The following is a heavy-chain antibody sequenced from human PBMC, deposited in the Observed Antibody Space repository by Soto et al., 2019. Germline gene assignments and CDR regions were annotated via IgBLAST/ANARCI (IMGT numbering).Heavy chain of an antibody. CDR1: GGSISSYY. Sequence: QVQLQESGPGLVKPSETLSLTCTVSGGSISSYYWSWIRQPPGKGLEWIGYIYYSGSTNYNPSLKSRVTISVDTSKNQFSLKLSSVTAADTAVYYCARLLDYYYYCMDVWGKGTTVTVSS. CDR2: IYYSGST. V-gene: IGHV4-59*01. D-gene: IGHD3-3*01. CDR3: ARLLDYYYYCMDV. J-gene: IGHJ6*03.